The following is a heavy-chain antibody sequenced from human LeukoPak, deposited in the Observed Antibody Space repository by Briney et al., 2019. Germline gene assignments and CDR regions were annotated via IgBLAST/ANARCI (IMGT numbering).Heavy chain of an antibody. Sequence: GGSLRLSCAASRFTFSIFGMHWARQAPGKGLEWIAVISSDGTNKNYADSVRGRFTISRDNSKDTLYLQMSSLRIEDTAIYYCRAATRYLDYYYDYWGQGTLVTVSS. CDR3: RAATRYLDYYYDY. CDR2: ISSDGTNK. D-gene: IGHD3-22*01. J-gene: IGHJ4*02. V-gene: IGHV3-30*03. CDR1: RFTFSIFG.